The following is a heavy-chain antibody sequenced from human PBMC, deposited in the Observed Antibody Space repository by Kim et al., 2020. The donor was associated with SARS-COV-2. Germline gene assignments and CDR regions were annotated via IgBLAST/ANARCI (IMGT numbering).Heavy chain of an antibody. J-gene: IGHJ5*02. CDR2: MNPNSGNT. CDR3: ARGRVTTRVRWFDP. V-gene: IGHV1-8*01. D-gene: IGHD4-17*01. Sequence: ASVKVSCKASGYTFTSYDINWVRQATGQGLEWMGWMNPNSGNTGYAQKFQGRVTMTRNTSISTAYMELSSLRSEDTAVYYCARGRVTTRVRWFDPWGQGTLVTVSA. CDR1: GYTFTSYD.